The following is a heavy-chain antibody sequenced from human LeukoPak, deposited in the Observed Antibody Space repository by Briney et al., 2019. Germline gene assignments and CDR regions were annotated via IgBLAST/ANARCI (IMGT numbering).Heavy chain of an antibody. D-gene: IGHD2-15*01. CDR3: AKPFGGYYYMDV. J-gene: IGHJ6*03. V-gene: IGHV3-7*01. CDR1: GFSFSRYW. CDR2: IKQDGSEK. Sequence: GGSLRLSCAASGFSFSRYWMSWVRQAPGKGLEWVANIKQDGSEKNYVESVKGRFTISRDNSKNTLYLQMNSLRAEDTAVYYCAKPFGGYYYMDVWGKGTTVTVSS.